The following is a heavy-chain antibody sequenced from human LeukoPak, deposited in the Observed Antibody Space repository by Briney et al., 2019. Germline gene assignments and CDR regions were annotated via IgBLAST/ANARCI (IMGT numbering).Heavy chain of an antibody. CDR3: ARINSYYYDSSGYSDY. D-gene: IGHD3-22*01. J-gene: IGHJ4*02. CDR1: GGSISSGSYY. CDR2: IYTSGST. V-gene: IGHV4-61*02. Sequence: SETLSLTCTVSGGSISSGSYYWSWIRQPAGKGLEWIGRIYTSGSTNYNPSLKSRVTISVDTSKNQFSLKLSSVTAADTAVYYCARINSYYYDSSGYSDYWGQGTLVTVSS.